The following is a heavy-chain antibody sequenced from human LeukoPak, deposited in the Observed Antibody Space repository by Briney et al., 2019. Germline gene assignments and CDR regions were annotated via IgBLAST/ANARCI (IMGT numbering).Heavy chain of an antibody. D-gene: IGHD4-23*01. J-gene: IGHJ4*02. CDR2: ISYDGSNK. CDR3: ARGATVVTHGGILFDY. V-gene: IGHV3-30-3*01. CDR1: GFTFSSYA. Sequence: PGRSLRLSCAASGFTFSSYAMHWVRQAPGKGLEWVAVISYDGSNKYYADSVKGRFTISRDNSKNTLYLQMNSLRAEDTAVYYCARGATVVTHGGILFDYWGQGTLVTVSS.